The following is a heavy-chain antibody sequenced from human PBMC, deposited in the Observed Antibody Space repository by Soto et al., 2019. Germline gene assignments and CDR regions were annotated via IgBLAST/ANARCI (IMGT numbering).Heavy chain of an antibody. D-gene: IGHD6-19*01. CDR3: ARVFSRYSSGWYDRFYYYYGMDV. CDR2: ISSSSSYI. Sequence: PGGSLRLSCAASGFTFSSYSMNWVRQAPGKGLEWVSSISSSSSYIYYADSVKGRFTISRDNAKNSLYLQMNSLRAEDTAVYYCARVFSRYSSGWYDRFYYYYGMDVWGQGTTVTVSS. CDR1: GFTFSSYS. V-gene: IGHV3-21*01. J-gene: IGHJ6*02.